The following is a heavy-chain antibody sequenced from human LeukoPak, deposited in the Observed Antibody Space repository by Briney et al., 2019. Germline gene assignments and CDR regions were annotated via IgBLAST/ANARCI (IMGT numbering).Heavy chain of an antibody. J-gene: IGHJ6*02. CDR1: GFTVSSNY. V-gene: IGHV3-66*01. D-gene: IGHD6-19*01. Sequence: AQPGGSLRLSCAASGFTVSSNYMSWVRQAPGKGLEWVSVIYSGGSTYYADSVKGRFTISRDNSKNTLYLQMNSLRAEDTAVYYCARAPRRWSSGWHKPYYYYYGMDVWGQGTTVTVSS. CDR2: IYSGGST. CDR3: ARAPRRWSSGWHKPYYYYYGMDV.